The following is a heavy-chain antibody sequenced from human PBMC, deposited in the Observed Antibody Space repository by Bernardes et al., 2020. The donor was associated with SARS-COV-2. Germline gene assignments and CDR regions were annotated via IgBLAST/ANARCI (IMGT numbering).Heavy chain of an antibody. CDR1: GFTFSSYA. Sequence: GGSLRLSCAASGFTFSSYAMSWVRQAPGKGLEWVSAISGSGGSTYYADSVKGRFTISRDNSKNTLYLQMNSLRAEDTAVYYCAKDLVGTYKSYSSTLDYWGQGTLVTVSS. J-gene: IGHJ4*02. CDR2: ISGSGGST. CDR3: AKDLVGTYKSYSSTLDY. D-gene: IGHD6-13*01. V-gene: IGHV3-23*01.